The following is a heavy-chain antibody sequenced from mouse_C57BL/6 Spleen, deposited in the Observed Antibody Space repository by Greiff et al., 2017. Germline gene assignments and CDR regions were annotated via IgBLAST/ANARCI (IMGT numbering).Heavy chain of an antibody. Sequence: QVQLQQPGAELVRPGSSVKLSCKASGYTFTSYWMHWVKQRPIKGLEWIGNIDPSDSDTHYNQKFKDKASLTVDKSSSTAYMQLSSLTSEDSAVYYCARSGDRISFAYWGQGTLVTVSA. CDR1: GYTFTSYW. CDR3: ARSGDRISFAY. D-gene: IGHD2-14*01. CDR2: IDPSDSDT. V-gene: IGHV1-52*01. J-gene: IGHJ3*01.